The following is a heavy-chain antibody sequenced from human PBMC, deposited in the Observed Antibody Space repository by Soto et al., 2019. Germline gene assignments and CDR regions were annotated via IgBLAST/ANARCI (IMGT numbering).Heavy chain of an antibody. D-gene: IGHD6-25*01. CDR1: GFTFSSYA. CDR3: AKFFVETGGSSGWPWSFHY. CDR2: MSGSGGTT. Sequence: EVQLLESGGGLVQPGRSLRLSCAASGFTFSSYAMSWVRQAPGKGLEWVPAMSGSGGTTYYADSVTGRFTISGDNSKNTRFLQMNSLRAEDTAVYYCAKFFVETGGSSGWPWSFHYWGQGTLVTVSS. J-gene: IGHJ4*02. V-gene: IGHV3-23*01.